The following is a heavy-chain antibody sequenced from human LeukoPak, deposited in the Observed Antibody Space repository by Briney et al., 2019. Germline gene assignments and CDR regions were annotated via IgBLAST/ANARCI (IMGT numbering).Heavy chain of an antibody. J-gene: IGHJ4*02. CDR1: GFTFNDYY. V-gene: IGHV3-72*01. Sequence: GGSLRLSCAASGFTFNDYYMEWFRQAPGKGLEWVGRIRNQANGRTTEYATSVRGRFIISRDDSQNSIYLQMNSLKTEDTAVYYCTRSPSSGSFVFDYWGQGTLVTVSS. CDR2: IRNQANGRTT. D-gene: IGHD6-13*01. CDR3: TRSPSSGSFVFDY.